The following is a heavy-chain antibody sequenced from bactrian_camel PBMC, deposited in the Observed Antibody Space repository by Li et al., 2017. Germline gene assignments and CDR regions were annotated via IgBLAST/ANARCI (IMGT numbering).Heavy chain of an antibody. V-gene: IGHV3S1*01. CDR3: ATVYTRSVVLHRAFGN. Sequence: HVQLVESGGGSVQAGGSLNLSCAYSGYTFAMCGMAWYRQAPGKGLEWVSTSDGENIYYAHSVKARFTISRDNAKNTLFLQMNNLKTEDTALYYCATVYTRSVVLHRAFGNWGQGTQVTVS. CDR2: SDGENI. CDR1: GYTFAMCG. D-gene: IGHD2*01. J-gene: IGHJ6*01.